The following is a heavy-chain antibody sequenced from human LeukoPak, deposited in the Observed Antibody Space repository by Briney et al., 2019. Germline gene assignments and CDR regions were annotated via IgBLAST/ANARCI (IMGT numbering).Heavy chain of an antibody. Sequence: GGSLRLSCAASGFTFSSYSMNWVRQAPGKELEWVSFISSSSSTIYYADSVKGRFTISRDNAKNSLYLQMNSLRAEDTAVYYCARDRGGSYSAIDYWGQGTLVTVSS. D-gene: IGHD1-26*01. V-gene: IGHV3-48*04. CDR2: ISSSSSTI. CDR1: GFTFSSYS. CDR3: ARDRGGSYSAIDY. J-gene: IGHJ4*02.